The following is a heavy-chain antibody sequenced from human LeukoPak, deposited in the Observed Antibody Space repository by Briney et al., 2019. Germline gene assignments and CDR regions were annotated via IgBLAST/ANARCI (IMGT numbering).Heavy chain of an antibody. CDR1: GFTVSSNY. Sequence: GGSLRLSCAASGFTVSSNYMSWVRQVQGKGLEWVSVIYYGSTGTHYAVSVKGRFTISRDDSKNTLYLQMSTLRAEDTGVYYCATHTAANWFDPWGQGTLVTVSS. CDR3: ATHTAANWFDP. CDR2: IYYGSTGT. V-gene: IGHV3-66*01. J-gene: IGHJ5*02. D-gene: IGHD5-18*01.